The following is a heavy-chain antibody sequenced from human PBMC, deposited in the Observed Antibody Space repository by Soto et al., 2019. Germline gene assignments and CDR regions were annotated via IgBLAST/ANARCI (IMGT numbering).Heavy chain of an antibody. CDR1: GGSISSYY. V-gene: IGHV4-59*01. CDR2: IYYTGST. J-gene: IGHJ6*02. D-gene: IGHD6-13*01. CDR3: ARDGYPLPPNYYYGMAV. Sequence: QVQLQESGPGLVKPSETLSLTCTVSGGSISSYYWSWIRQPPGKGLEWIGYIYYTGSTNYNPSLNSRVTLSVDTSTTHFSLELSSVTAPDTAVYYCARDGYPLPPNYYYGMAVWGQGTTVTVSS.